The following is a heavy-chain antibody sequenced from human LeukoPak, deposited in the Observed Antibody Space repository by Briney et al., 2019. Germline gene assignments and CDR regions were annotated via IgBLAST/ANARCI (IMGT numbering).Heavy chain of an antibody. CDR1: GFTFSSYA. D-gene: IGHD3-22*01. CDR2: ISGSGGST. Sequence: ESGGSLRLSCAASGFTFSSYAMSWVRQAPGKGLEWVSAISGSGGSTYYADSVKGRFTISRDNSKNTLYLQMNSLRAEDTAVYYCTTELDIRPNHYWGQGTLVTVSS. J-gene: IGHJ4*02. CDR3: TTELDIRPNHY. V-gene: IGHV3-23*01.